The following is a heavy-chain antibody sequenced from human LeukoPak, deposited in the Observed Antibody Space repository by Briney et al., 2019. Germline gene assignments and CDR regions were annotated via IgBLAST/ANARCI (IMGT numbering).Heavy chain of an antibody. V-gene: IGHV1-18*01. J-gene: IGHJ4*02. CDR2: ISAYNGNT. Sequence: ASVKVSCKASGGTFSSYGISWVRQAPGQGLEWMGRISAYNGNTNYAQKLQGRVTMTTDTSTSTAYMELRSLRSDDTAVYYCARVPITIFGSGSGLDYWGQGTLVTVSS. D-gene: IGHD3-3*01. CDR3: ARVPITIFGSGSGLDY. CDR1: GGTFSSYG.